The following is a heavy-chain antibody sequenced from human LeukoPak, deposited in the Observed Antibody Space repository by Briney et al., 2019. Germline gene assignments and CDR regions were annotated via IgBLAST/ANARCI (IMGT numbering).Heavy chain of an antibody. CDR3: AKARNWNDFDY. CDR2: ISGSGGST. J-gene: IGHJ4*02. V-gene: IGHV3-23*01. CDR1: GFTFSNYA. Sequence: GGSLRLSCPASGFTFSNYAMSWVRQAPGKGLEWVSAISGSGGSTYYADSVKGRFTISRDNSKNTLYLQMNSLRAEDTAVYYCAKARNWNDFDYWGQGTLVTVSA. D-gene: IGHD1-1*01.